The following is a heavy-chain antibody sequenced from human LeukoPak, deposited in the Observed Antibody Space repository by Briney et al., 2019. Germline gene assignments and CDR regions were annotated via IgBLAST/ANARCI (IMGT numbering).Heavy chain of an antibody. CDR1: GFTFSSYA. J-gene: IGHJ4*02. Sequence: PGRSLRLSCAASGFTFSSYAMHWVRQAPGKGLEGVAVISYDGRNKYYADSVKGRFTISRDNSKNTLYLQMNSLRAEDTAVYFCARDPDLSGWGYFDYWGQGTLVTVSS. CDR2: ISYDGRNK. D-gene: IGHD6-19*01. CDR3: ARDPDLSGWGYFDY. V-gene: IGHV3-30*04.